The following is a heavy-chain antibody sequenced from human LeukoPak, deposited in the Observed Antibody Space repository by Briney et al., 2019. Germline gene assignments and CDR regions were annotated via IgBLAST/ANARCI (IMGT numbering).Heavy chain of an antibody. D-gene: IGHD3-16*02. J-gene: IGHJ4*02. CDR1: GFTFSSYG. V-gene: IGHV3-23*01. CDR3: AKGQYAGYQYYFDY. CDR2: ISGSGDST. Sequence: GGSLRLSCAASGFTFSSYGMSWVRQAPGKGLEWVSAISGSGDSTYYADSVKGRFTISRDNSKNTLYLQMNSLRAEDTAVYYCAKGQYAGYQYYFDYWGQGTLVTVSS.